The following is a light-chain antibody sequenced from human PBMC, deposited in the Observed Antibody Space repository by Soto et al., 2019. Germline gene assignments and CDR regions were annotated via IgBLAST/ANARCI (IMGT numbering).Light chain of an antibody. CDR1: GSDIGAYNF. Sequence: QSVLAQPPSVSGSPGQSVTISCTGSGSDIGAYNFVSWYQQHPGKAPKLMIFGVTERPSGVPDRFSGSKSGNTASLTVSGLQADDEAVYYCYSYAGRNIWVFGGGTKVTVL. J-gene: IGLJ3*02. CDR3: YSYAGRNIWV. V-gene: IGLV2-8*01. CDR2: GVT.